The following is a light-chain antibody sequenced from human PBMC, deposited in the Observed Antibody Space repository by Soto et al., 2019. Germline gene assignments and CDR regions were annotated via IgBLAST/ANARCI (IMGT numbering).Light chain of an antibody. CDR2: WAS. J-gene: IGKJ2*01. Sequence: DIVMTQSPDSLAVSLGERDTINCKSSQSVLYSSNNKNYLAWYQQRPGQPPKLLIYWASTRESGVPDRFSGSGSGTDFTLTITRLQAEDVAVYYFQQYESTPPTLGQGTKLEIK. CDR1: QSVLYSSNNKNY. CDR3: QQYESTPPT. V-gene: IGKV4-1*01.